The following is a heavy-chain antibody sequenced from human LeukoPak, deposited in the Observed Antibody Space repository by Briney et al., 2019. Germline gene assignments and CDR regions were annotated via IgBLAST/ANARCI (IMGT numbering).Heavy chain of an antibody. Sequence: GGSLRLSCAASGFTLSSHTMNWVRQAPGRGLEWVSAISTNDIQYADSVKGRFTISRDNAKNSLYLQMDSLRAEDTAVYYCAKSPWNGKFRAYFDYWGQGTLVTVSS. J-gene: IGHJ4*02. V-gene: IGHV3-21*01. CDR3: AKSPWNGKFRAYFDY. D-gene: IGHD1-1*01. CDR2: ISTNDI. CDR1: GFTLSSHT.